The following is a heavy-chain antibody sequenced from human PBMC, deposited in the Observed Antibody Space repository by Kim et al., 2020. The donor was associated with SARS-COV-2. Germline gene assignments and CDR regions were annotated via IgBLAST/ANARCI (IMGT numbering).Heavy chain of an antibody. V-gene: IGHV3-23*01. Sequence: DTRKDRYTISRDNTKNPMYLQMNGVRAKDTAVYYCAGFWSGYGIGGFDYWGQGTLVTVSS. D-gene: IGHD3-3*01. J-gene: IGHJ4*02. CDR3: AGFWSGYGIGGFDY.